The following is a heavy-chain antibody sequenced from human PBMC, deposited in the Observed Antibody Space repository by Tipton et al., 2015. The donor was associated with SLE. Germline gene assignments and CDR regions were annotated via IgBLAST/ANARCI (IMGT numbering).Heavy chain of an antibody. CDR2: IYTTGST. Sequence: LRLSCTVSVGPLTSGRYYWSWIRQPAGKGLEWIGHIYTTGSTNYSPSLKSRVTISVDTSKTQFSLHLSSVTAADTAVYYCARGPQRVGRFQSWGQGTLVTVSS. D-gene: IGHD1-26*01. CDR1: VGPLTSGRYY. CDR3: ARGPQRVGRFQS. J-gene: IGHJ4*02. V-gene: IGHV4-61*09.